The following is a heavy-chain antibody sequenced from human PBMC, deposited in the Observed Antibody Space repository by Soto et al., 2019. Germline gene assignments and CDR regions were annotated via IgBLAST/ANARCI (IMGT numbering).Heavy chain of an antibody. CDR2: INPSGGST. CDR1: GYTFTSYY. J-gene: IGHJ6*02. Sequence: GASVKVSCKASGYTFTSYYMHCVRQAPGQGLEWMGIINPSGGSTSYAQKFQGRVTMTRDTSTSTVYMELSSLRSEDTAVYYCARAGGNYVHYYYYGMEVWGQGTTVTVSS. D-gene: IGHD4-4*01. CDR3: ARAGGNYVHYYYYGMEV. V-gene: IGHV1-46*03.